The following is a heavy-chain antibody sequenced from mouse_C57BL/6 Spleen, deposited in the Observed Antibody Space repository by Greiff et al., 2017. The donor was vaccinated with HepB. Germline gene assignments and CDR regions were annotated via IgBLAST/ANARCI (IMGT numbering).Heavy chain of an antibody. V-gene: IGHV1-20*01. D-gene: IGHD3-2*02. CDR2: INPYNGDT. CDR3: ARHQARYRYFDV. Sequence: EVQLQQSGPELVKPGDSVKISCKASGYSFTGYFMNWVMQSHGKSLEWIGRINPYNGDTFYNQKFKGKATLTVDKSSSTAHMELRSLTSEDSAVYYCARHQARYRYFDVWGTGTTVTVSS. J-gene: IGHJ1*03. CDR1: GYSFTGYF.